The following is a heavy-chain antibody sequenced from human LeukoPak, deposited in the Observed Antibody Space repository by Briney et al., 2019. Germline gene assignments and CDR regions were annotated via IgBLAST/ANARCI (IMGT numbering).Heavy chain of an antibody. V-gene: IGHV1-2*02. CDR2: INPNSGGT. Sequence: GASVKVSCKASGYTFTTSDIIWVRQAPGQGLEWMGWINPNSGGTNYAQKFQGRVTMTRDTSISTAYMELSRLRSDDTAVYYCAAPHIASRFEAFDIWGQGTMVTVSS. D-gene: IGHD6-6*01. J-gene: IGHJ3*02. CDR1: GYTFTTSD. CDR3: AAPHIASRFEAFDI.